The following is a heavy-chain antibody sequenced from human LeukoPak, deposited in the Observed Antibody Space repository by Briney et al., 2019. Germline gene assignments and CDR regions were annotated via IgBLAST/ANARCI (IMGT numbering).Heavy chain of an antibody. CDR3: AKALERYNWNYYAFEI. D-gene: IGHD1-7*01. CDR2: IRDDGSNN. Sequence: GGSLRLSCAASGFAFRSYGMHWVRQAPGKGLEWVAFIRDDGSNNSYADSVKGRFTISRDNSKNTLYLQMNSLRTEDTAVYYCAKALERYNWNYYAFEIWGQGTMVTVSS. J-gene: IGHJ3*02. CDR1: GFAFRSYG. V-gene: IGHV3-30*02.